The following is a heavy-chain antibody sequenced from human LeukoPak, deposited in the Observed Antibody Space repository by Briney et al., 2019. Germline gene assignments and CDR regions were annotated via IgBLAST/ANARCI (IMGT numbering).Heavy chain of an antibody. CDR2: ITSDGGSI. D-gene: IGHD3-16*01. CDR1: RFTFSNFN. J-gene: IGHJ4*02. CDR3: VRGFGLGWDY. V-gene: IGHV3-64D*06. Sequence: GGSLRLSCSASRFTFSNFNMYWVRQAPGKGLQFVSGITSDGGSIDYADSVRGRFTISRDNSKNTLYLRMTSLRVEDTALYYCVRGFGLGWDYWGPGTLVTVSS.